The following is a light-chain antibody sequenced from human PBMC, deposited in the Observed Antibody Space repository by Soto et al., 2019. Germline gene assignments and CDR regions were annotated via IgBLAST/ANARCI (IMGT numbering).Light chain of an antibody. CDR3: SSYRTNTAVL. J-gene: IGLJ2*01. CDR1: SSDVGAYNY. CDR2: EVS. Sequence: QSALTQPASVSGSPGQSITISCTGTSSDVGAYNYVSWYQQYPGEAPKLIIYEVSNRPSGVSNRFSGSKSGNTASLTISGLQAEDEADYYCSSYRTNTAVLFGGGTKLTVL. V-gene: IGLV2-14*01.